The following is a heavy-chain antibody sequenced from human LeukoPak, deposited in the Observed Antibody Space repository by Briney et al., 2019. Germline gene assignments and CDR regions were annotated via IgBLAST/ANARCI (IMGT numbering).Heavy chain of an antibody. CDR1: GYTFTSYY. CDR3: ARDAALLWFGEESHLYYMDV. Sequence: ASVKVSCKASGYTFTSYYMHWVRQAPGQGLEWMGIINPSGGSTSYAQKFQGRVTMTRDMSTSTVYMELSSLRSEDTAVYYCARDAALLWFGEESHLYYMDVWGKGTTVTVSS. CDR2: INPSGGST. D-gene: IGHD3-10*01. J-gene: IGHJ6*03. V-gene: IGHV1-46*01.